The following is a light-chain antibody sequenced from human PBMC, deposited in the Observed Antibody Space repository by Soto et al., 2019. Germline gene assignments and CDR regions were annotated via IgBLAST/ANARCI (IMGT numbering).Light chain of an antibody. V-gene: IGKV3-20*01. J-gene: IGKJ1*01. Sequence: EIVLTQSPATLSLSAGERATLSCRASQSVSSYLAWYQQKPGQAPRLIIYGASRRAAGIPDSISGSGSGTDFTLTITRLEPEDFAVYYCQQYGSTPWTFGQGTKVDI. CDR3: QQYGSTPWT. CDR1: QSVSSY. CDR2: GAS.